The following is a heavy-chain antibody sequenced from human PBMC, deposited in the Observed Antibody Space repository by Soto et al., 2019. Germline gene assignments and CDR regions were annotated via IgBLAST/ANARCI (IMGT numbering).Heavy chain of an antibody. CDR3: ARAITGTVYYFDY. J-gene: IGHJ4*02. CDR2: INHSGST. CDR1: GGSFSGYY. V-gene: IGHV4-34*01. D-gene: IGHD1-20*01. Sequence: SETLSLTCAVYGGSFSGYYWSWIRQPPGKGLEWIGEINHSGSTNYNPSLKSRVTISVDTSKNQFSLKLSSVTAADTAVYYCARAITGTVYYFDYWGQGTLVTVSS.